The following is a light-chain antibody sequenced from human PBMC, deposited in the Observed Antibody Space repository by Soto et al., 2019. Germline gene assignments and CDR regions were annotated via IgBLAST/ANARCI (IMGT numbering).Light chain of an antibody. CDR2: GAS. CDR1: QSISSK. J-gene: IGKJ1*01. V-gene: IGKV3-15*01. Sequence: EIVMTQSPATLSVSPGEGATLSCRASQSISSKLAWYQQKRGQAPRLLIYGASTRATGVPARFSGSGSGTEFTLTISSLQSEDLAVYSCQHYNDWRWTFGQGTKVEIK. CDR3: QHYNDWRWT.